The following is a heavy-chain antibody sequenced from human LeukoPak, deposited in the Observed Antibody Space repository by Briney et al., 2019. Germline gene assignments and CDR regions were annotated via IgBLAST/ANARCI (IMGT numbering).Heavy chain of an antibody. Sequence: GGSLRLSCAVSGFTVSNNYMNWVRQAPGKGLEWVGRIKSKTDGGTTDYAAPVKGRFTISRDDSKNTLYLQMNSLGAEDTAVYYCGRGGLPATQDHWGQGTLVSVSS. D-gene: IGHD2-2*01. V-gene: IGHV3-15*01. CDR3: GRGGLPATQDH. J-gene: IGHJ4*02. CDR2: IKSKTDGGTT. CDR1: GFTVSNNY.